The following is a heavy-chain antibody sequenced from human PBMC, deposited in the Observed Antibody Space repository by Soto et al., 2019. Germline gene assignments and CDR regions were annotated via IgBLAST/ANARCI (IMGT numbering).Heavy chain of an antibody. CDR1: GYTFNSYN. CDR3: AIPNYSRGSYLETP. Sequence: ASVKVSCKASGYTFNSYNMHWVRQAPGQGLEWMGIINPSGGSTSYAQKFQGRVTVTRDTSTSTVYMKLSSLGSEDTAVYYCAIPNYSRGSYLETPWGLGPLVPVSS. CDR2: INPSGGST. V-gene: IGHV1-46*02. D-gene: IGHD3-10*01. J-gene: IGHJ5*02.